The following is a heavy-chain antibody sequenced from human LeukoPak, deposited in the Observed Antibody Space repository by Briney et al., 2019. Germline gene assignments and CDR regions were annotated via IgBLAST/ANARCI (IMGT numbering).Heavy chain of an antibody. Sequence: ASVKVSCKASGYTFTSYDINWVRQATGQGLEWMGWMNPNSGNTGYAQKFQGRVTMTRNTSISTGYMELSSLRSEDTAVYYCAREDIVVVPAAIRAHYYYYGMDVWGQGTTVTVSS. J-gene: IGHJ6*02. CDR2: MNPNSGNT. CDR1: GYTFTSYD. D-gene: IGHD2-2*02. CDR3: AREDIVVVPAAIRAHYYYYGMDV. V-gene: IGHV1-8*01.